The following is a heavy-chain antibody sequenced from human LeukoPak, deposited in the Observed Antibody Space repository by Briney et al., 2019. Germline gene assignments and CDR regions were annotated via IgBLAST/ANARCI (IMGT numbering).Heavy chain of an antibody. D-gene: IGHD1-20*01. J-gene: IGHJ4*02. CDR2: IFRSGST. V-gene: IGHV4-39*07. CDR1: GGSISSSSYY. Sequence: SETLSLTCTVSGGSISSSSYYWGWIRQPPGKGLEWIGTIFRSGSTSDNPSLKSRLTISVDTSENQFSLKLNSVTAADTAVYYCARGTRNWYAIYWGQGILVTVSS. CDR3: ARGTRNWYAIY.